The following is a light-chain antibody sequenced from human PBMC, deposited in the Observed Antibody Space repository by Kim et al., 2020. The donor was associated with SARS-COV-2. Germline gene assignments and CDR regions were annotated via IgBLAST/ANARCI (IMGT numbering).Light chain of an antibody. Sequence: EIVLTQSPGTLSLSPGERATLSCRASQSVSSSYLAWYQQNPGQAPRLLIYAASSRATGIPDRFSGSGSGTDFTLTISRLEPEDFAVYYCQQYITSQAIYTFGQGTKLEI. CDR1: QSVSSSY. V-gene: IGKV3-20*01. J-gene: IGKJ2*01. CDR2: AAS. CDR3: QQYITSQAIYT.